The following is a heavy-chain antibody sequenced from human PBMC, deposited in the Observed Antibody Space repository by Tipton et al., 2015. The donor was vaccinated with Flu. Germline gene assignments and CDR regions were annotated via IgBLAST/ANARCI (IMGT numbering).Heavy chain of an antibody. CDR3: ARDLSPNWYEKYFGY. CDR2: ISASGETS. D-gene: IGHD1-1*01. Sequence: SLRLSCVASGFTFRNYAMTWVRQAPGKGLEWVSTISASGETSYYAESVKGRFTISRDDSKNTLYLQMNSLRAEDTAAYYCARDLSPNWYEKYFGYWGQGTLVSVSS. CDR1: GFTFRNYA. V-gene: IGHV3-23*01. J-gene: IGHJ4*02.